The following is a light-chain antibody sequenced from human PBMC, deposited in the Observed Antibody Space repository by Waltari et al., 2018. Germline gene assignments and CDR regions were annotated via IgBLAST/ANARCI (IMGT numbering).Light chain of an antibody. CDR1: SRHVGFYNL. V-gene: IGLV2-23*02. J-gene: IGLJ3*02. CDR3: CSYAGRNIWV. CDR2: EVI. Sequence: QSALTQPASVSGSPGQSITIPCTGTSRHVGFYNLVSCYQQPPDKAPKLLVYEVIERPSGVSSRFSGSKSGNTASLTISGLQAEDEADYYCCSYAGRNIWVFGGGTKVTVL.